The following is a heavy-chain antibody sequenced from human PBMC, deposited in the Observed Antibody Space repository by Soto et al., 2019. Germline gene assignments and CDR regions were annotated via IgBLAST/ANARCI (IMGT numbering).Heavy chain of an antibody. V-gene: IGHV3-23*01. CDR3: GKDRTMTMIVVPHAFDI. J-gene: IGHJ3*02. CDR1: GFTSSDYA. D-gene: IGHD3-22*01. CDR2: ISGSGDLT. Sequence: EVQLLESGGGLVQPGGSLRLSCAASGFTSSDYAMSWVRQAPGRGLEWVSGISGSGDLTYYAESVKGRFTISRDNSENMLYLQVKSLSAWDTAVNYCGKDRTMTMIVVPHAFDIWGQGTMGNVSS.